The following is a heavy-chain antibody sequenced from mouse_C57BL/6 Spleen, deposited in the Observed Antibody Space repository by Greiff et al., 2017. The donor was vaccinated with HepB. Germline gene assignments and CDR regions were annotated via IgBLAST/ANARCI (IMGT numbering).Heavy chain of an antibody. V-gene: IGHV7-3*01. CDR1: GFTFTDYY. CDR3: ARAMDY. Sequence: DVQLVESGGGLVQPGGSLSLSCAASGFTFTDYYMSWVRPPPGKALEWLGFIRNKAIGYKTEYSASVKGRFTISRDNSQSILYLQMNALRAGDSATCYCARAMDYWGQGTSVTVSS. J-gene: IGHJ4*01. CDR2: IRNKAIGYKT.